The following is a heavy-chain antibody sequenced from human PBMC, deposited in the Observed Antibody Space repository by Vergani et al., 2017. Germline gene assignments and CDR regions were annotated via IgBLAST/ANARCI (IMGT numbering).Heavy chain of an antibody. CDR1: GYTFTSYY. D-gene: IGHD3-10*01. CDR3: ARAGLGKARGVIYSMRFEF. Sequence: QVQLVQSGAEVKKPGASVKVSCKASGYTFTSYYMHWVRQAPGQGLEWMGIINPSGGSTSYAQKFQGRVTMTRDTSTSTVYMELSSLRSEDTAVYYCARAGLGKARGVIYSMRFEFWGQGTLVTVSS. J-gene: IGHJ5*01. CDR2: INPSGGST. V-gene: IGHV1-46*01.